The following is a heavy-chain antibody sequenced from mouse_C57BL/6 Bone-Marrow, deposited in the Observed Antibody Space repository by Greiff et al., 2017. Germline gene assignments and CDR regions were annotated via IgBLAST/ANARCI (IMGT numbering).Heavy chain of an antibody. CDR3: ARAGYWYFDV. CDR2: INPGSGGT. V-gene: IGHV1-54*01. Sequence: QVQLQQSGAELVRPGTSVKVSCKASGYAFTNYLIEWVKQRPGQGLEWIGVINPGSGGTNYNEKLKGKATLTADKSSSTAYMQLSSLTSEDSAVYFCARAGYWYFDVWGTGTTVTVSS. CDR1: GYAFTNYL. J-gene: IGHJ1*03.